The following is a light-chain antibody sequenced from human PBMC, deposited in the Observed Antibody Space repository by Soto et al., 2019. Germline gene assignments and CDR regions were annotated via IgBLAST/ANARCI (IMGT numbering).Light chain of an antibody. J-gene: IGKJ1*01. CDR3: QQYNVYWT. V-gene: IGKV1-5*03. CDR2: EAS. Sequence: DIQMTQSPSTLSASVGDRVTITCRASQSISGSLAWYQQKPGKAPKLLIYEASNLKSGVPSRFSGSGSGTDYTLTISSLQPDDSASYYCQQYNVYWTFGQGTRVEIK. CDR1: QSISGS.